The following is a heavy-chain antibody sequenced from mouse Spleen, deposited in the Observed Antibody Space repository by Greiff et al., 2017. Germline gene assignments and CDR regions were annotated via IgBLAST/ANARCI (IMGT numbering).Heavy chain of an antibody. CDR2: INPSTGGT. CDR1: GYSFTGYY. Sequence: VQLQQSGPELVKPGASVKISCKASGYSFTGYYMNWVKQSPEKSLEWIGEINPSTGGTTYNQKFKAKATLTVDKSSSTAYMQLKSLTSEDSAVYYCARPLYDGYYGFAYWGQGTLVTVSA. D-gene: IGHD2-3*01. CDR3: ARPLYDGYYGFAY. J-gene: IGHJ3*01. V-gene: IGHV1-42*01.